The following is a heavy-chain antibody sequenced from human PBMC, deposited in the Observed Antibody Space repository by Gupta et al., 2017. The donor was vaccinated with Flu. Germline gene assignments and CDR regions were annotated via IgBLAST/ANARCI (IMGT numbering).Heavy chain of an antibody. J-gene: IGHJ4*02. Sequence: GRGLEWIGSIYDSGNTYYNPSLKSRGTISVDTSKNQFSLKLSSVTAADTAVYFCARHFVGYCSGGTCFDENDYWGQGALVTVSS. CDR2: IYDSGNT. V-gene: IGHV4-39*01. CDR3: ARHFVGYCSGGTCFDENDY. D-gene: IGHD2-15*01.